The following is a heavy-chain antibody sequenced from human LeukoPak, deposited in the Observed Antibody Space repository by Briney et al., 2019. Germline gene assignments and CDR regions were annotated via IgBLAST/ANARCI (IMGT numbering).Heavy chain of an antibody. Sequence: PGGSLRLSCAASGFTFTSYYMNWVRQAPGKGLEWVSAISGSGGSTYYADFVKGRFTISRDNSKSTLYLQMNNLRADDTAVYYCAKDWNKRFDYWGQGTLVTVSS. CDR3: AKDWNKRFDY. D-gene: IGHD1/OR15-1a*01. CDR2: ISGSGGST. J-gene: IGHJ4*02. CDR1: GFTFTSYY. V-gene: IGHV3-23*01.